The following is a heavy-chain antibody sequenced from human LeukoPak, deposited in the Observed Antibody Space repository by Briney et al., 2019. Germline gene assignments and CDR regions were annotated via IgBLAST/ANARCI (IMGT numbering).Heavy chain of an antibody. CDR2: IYYSGST. CDR1: GGSISSGDYY. Sequence: SETLSLTCTVSGGSISSGDYYWSWMRQPPGKGLEWIGYIYYSGSTYYNPSLKSRVTISVDTSKNQFSLKLSSVTAADTAVYYCARSDTAMVTGHWGQGTLVTVSS. V-gene: IGHV4-30-4*01. CDR3: ARSDTAMVTGH. D-gene: IGHD5-18*01. J-gene: IGHJ4*02.